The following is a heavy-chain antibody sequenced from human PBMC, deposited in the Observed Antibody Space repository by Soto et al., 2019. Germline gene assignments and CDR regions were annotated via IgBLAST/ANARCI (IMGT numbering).Heavy chain of an antibody. V-gene: IGHV4-39*01. CDR3: ARHLYYDISPGYLRPYHYYGMDV. D-gene: IGHD3-9*01. CDR1: GDSISRNSNY. Sequence: SETLSLTCTVSGDSISRNSNYWGWIRQPPGKGLQWIGSLYYSDYTDTNPSLRSRVTISVDTSKNQFSLNLTSVTAADTAVYYCARHLYYDISPGYLRPYHYYGMDVWGQGTKVTVSS. CDR2: LYYSDYT. J-gene: IGHJ6*02.